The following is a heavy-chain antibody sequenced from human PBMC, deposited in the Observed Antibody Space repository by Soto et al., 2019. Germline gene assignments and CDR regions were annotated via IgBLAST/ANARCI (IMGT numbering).Heavy chain of an antibody. D-gene: IGHD6-13*01. CDR1: GGSISSSNW. J-gene: IGHJ4*02. CDR3: AGAPNGGYSSSWVFDY. Sequence: QVQLQESGPGLVKPSGTLSLTCAVSGGSISSSNWWSWVRQPPGKGLEWIGEIYHSGSTNYNPSLKSRVTIAVDKSKNQFSLKLSSVTAADTAVYYCAGAPNGGYSSSWVFDYWGQGTLVTVSS. V-gene: IGHV4-4*02. CDR2: IYHSGST.